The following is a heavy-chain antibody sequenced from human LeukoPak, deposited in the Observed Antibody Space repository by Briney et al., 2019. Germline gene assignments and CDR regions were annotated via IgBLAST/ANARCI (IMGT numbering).Heavy chain of an antibody. CDR3: ATVGVEIYYGSGSYQPATNYKVSKVNWFDP. CDR1: GYTLTELS. Sequence: SVKVSCKVSGYTLTELSMHWVRQAPGKGLEWMGGFDPEDGVTICAQKFQGRVTMTEDTSTDTAYMELSSLRSEDTAVYYCATVGVEIYYGSGSYQPATNYKVSKVNWFDPWGQGTLVTVSS. D-gene: IGHD3-10*01. V-gene: IGHV1-24*01. J-gene: IGHJ5*02. CDR2: FDPEDGVT.